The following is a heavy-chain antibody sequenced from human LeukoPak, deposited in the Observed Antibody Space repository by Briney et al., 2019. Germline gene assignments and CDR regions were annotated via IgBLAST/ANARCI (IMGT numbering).Heavy chain of an antibody. Sequence: SETLSLTCTVSGDSITSHYWNWIRQPPGKGREWIGYIYYTVIIKYHPSLPSRVSMSVDTSKNQFFLKMKSVTAADTAVYHCARSVDYFDNTGPHMMFDYWGQGALVTVSS. CDR3: ARSVDYFDNTGPHMMFDY. D-gene: IGHD3-22*01. J-gene: IGHJ4*02. CDR2: IYYTVII. V-gene: IGHV4-59*11. CDR1: GDSITSHY.